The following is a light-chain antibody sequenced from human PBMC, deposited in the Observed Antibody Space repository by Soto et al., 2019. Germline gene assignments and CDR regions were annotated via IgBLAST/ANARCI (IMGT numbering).Light chain of an antibody. Sequence: QSVLTQPASVSGSPGQSITISCTGSSSDVGGYNYVSWSQQHPGKAPKLIISEVSNRPSGVSTRVSGSKSGNTASRTISGLQAEDEADYYCTSYTSTISHVLFVGGTKVTVL. CDR3: TSYTSTISHVL. V-gene: IGLV2-14*01. J-gene: IGLJ2*01. CDR1: SSDVGGYNY. CDR2: EVS.